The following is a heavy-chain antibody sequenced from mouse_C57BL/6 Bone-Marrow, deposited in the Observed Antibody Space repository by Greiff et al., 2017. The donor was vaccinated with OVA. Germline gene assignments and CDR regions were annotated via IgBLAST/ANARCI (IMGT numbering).Heavy chain of an antibody. CDR1: GYTFTSYW. CDR3: ARSVRRDPFYWYFDV. V-gene: IGHV1-59*01. CDR2: IDPSDSYT. Sequence: QVQLQQPGAELVRPGTSVKLSCKASGYTFTSYWMHWVKQRPGQGLEWIGVIDPSDSYTNYNQKFKGKATLTVDTSSSTAYMQLSSLTSEDSAVYYCARSVRRDPFYWYFDVWGTGTTVTVSS. D-gene: IGHD3-3*01. J-gene: IGHJ1*03.